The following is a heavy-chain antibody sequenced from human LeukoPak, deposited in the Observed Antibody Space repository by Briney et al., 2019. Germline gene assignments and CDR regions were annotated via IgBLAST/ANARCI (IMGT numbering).Heavy chain of an antibody. V-gene: IGHV1-46*01. CDR3: ARDSVLLWFGEPEYYFDY. D-gene: IGHD3-10*01. Sequence: ASVTVSCKASGYTFTSYYMHWVRQAPGQGLEWMGIINPSGGSTSYEQKFQGRVTMTRDTSTSTVYMELSSLRSEDTAVYYCARDSVLLWFGEPEYYFDYWGQGTLVTVSS. CDR1: GYTFTSYY. J-gene: IGHJ4*02. CDR2: INPSGGST.